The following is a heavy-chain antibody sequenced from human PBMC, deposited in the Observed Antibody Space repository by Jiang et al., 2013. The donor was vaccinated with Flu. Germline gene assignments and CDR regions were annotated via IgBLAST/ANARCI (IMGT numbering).Heavy chain of an antibody. CDR3: ASQHWDHGVGSYYMSH. J-gene: IGHJ4*02. Sequence: TLSLTCTVSGVSITRDYWNWIRQSPGEALEWIGSIQHIGSTXKNPSLKSRVTMSVDTSKNHLSLKLSSVTAADTAVYYCASQHWDHGVGSYYMSHWGQGTLVTVSS. CDR1: GVSITRDY. V-gene: IGHV4-59*12. D-gene: IGHD3-10*01. CDR2: IQHIGST.